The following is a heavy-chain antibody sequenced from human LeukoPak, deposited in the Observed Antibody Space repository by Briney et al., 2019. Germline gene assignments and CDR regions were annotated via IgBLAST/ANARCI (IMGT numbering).Heavy chain of an antibody. CDR1: GYTFTSYD. V-gene: IGHV1-8*01. J-gene: IGHJ5*02. D-gene: IGHD3-9*01. CDR3: ARDPDISTNWFDP. CDR2: MNPNSGNT. Sequence: ASVKVSCKASGYTFTSYDINWVRQATGQGLEWMGWMNPNSGNTNYAQKFQGRVTMTTDTSTSTAYMELRSLRSDDTAVYYCARDPDISTNWFDPWGQGTLVTVSS.